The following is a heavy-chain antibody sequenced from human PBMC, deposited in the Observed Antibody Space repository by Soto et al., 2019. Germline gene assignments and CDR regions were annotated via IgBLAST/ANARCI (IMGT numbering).Heavy chain of an antibody. CDR2: IWYHGNSM. D-gene: IGHD1-20*01. Sequence: QGQLVESGGGVVQPGRSLRLSCAASGFTFSSYGMHWVRQAPGKGLEWVAVIWYHGNSMYYADSVKGRFTISRDNSKNKVYLAMNHLKAEGTGVYYCARYNPGHRDYWGQGTLVTVSS. CDR1: GFTFSSYG. V-gene: IGHV3-33*01. CDR3: ARYNPGHRDY. J-gene: IGHJ4*02.